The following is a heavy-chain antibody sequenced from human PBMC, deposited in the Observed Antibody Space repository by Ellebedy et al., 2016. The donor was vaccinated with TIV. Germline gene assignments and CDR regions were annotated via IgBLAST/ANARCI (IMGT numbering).Heavy chain of an antibody. Sequence: SETLSLTXTVSGGSISSYYWSWIWQPPGKGLEWIGYIYYSGSTNYNPSLKSRVTISVDTSKNQFSLKLSSVTAADTAVYYCASLRRTVRYYYYGMDVWGQGTTVTVSS. V-gene: IGHV4-59*01. CDR1: GGSISSYY. D-gene: IGHD1-1*01. J-gene: IGHJ6*02. CDR2: IYYSGST. CDR3: ASLRRTVRYYYYGMDV.